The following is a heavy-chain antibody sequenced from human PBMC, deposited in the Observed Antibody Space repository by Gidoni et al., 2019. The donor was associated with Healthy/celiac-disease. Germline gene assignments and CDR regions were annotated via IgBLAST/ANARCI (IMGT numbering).Heavy chain of an antibody. CDR3: ARARARYSVGATINYYYGMDV. D-gene: IGHD1-26*01. Sequence: LEWVAVIWYDGSNKYYADSVKGRFTISRDNSKNTLYLQMNSLRAEDTAVYYCARARARYSVGATINYYYGMDVWGQGTTVTVSS. J-gene: IGHJ6*02. V-gene: IGHV3-33*01. CDR2: IWYDGSNK.